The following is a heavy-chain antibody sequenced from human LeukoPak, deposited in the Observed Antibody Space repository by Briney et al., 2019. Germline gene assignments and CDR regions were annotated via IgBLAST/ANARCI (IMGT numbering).Heavy chain of an antibody. Sequence: SETLSLTCSVSGSSMNTNFWSWIRQPPGKRLEWIGYIFYGGATNYNPSLESRVTISLDTSKNQFSLKLSSVTAADTAVYYCARVGSSRRGGYYYYYMDVWGKGTTVTVSS. CDR1: GSSMNTNF. CDR3: ARVGSSRRGGYYYYYMDV. V-gene: IGHV4-59*01. J-gene: IGHJ6*03. D-gene: IGHD6-6*01. CDR2: IFYGGAT.